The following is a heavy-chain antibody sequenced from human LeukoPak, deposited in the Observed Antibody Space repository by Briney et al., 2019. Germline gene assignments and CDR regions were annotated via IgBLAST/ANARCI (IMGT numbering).Heavy chain of an antibody. Sequence: GGSLRLSCAASGFTFSSYSINWVRQAPGKVLEWVSSISSSSRYIYYADSVKGRFTISRDNAENSLYLQMNSLRAEDTAVYYCVRDLSPAPTTASRFDYWGQGTLVTVSS. V-gene: IGHV3-21*01. CDR3: VRDLSPAPTTASRFDY. D-gene: IGHD2-2*01. J-gene: IGHJ4*02. CDR2: ISSSSRYI. CDR1: GFTFSSYS.